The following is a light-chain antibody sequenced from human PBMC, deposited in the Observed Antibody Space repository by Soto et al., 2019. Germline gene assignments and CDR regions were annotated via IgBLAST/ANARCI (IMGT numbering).Light chain of an antibody. V-gene: IGLV4-60*03. CDR2: LEGSGSY. CDR3: ETWDSNSRV. Sequence: QPVLTQSSSASASLGSSVKLTCTRNSGHSSYIIAWHQQQPGKAPRYLMKLEGSGSYNKGSGVPDRFSGSSSGADRYLTISNLQSEDEADYYCETWDSNSRVFGGGTKVTVL. CDR1: SGHSSYI. J-gene: IGLJ3*02.